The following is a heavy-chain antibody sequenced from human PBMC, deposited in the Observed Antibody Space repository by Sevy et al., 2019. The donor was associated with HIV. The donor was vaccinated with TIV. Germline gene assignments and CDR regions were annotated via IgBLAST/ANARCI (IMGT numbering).Heavy chain of an antibody. CDR1: GFTFSKYS. Sequence: GGSLRLSCAASGFTFSKYSMSWVRQPPGKGLEWVSTLSFGCGKINYADSVKGRFTISRDNSKSSGYLEMNNLGPEDTAVYYCAREGCTKPHDYWGQGTLVTVSS. J-gene: IGHJ4*02. D-gene: IGHD2-8*01. V-gene: IGHV3-23*01. CDR2: LSFGCGKI. CDR3: AREGCTKPHDY.